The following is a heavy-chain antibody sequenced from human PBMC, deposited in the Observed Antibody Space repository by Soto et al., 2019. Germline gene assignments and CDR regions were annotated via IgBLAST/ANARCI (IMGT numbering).Heavy chain of an antibody. CDR3: ARRQNYYESSGTIDY. J-gene: IGHJ4*02. Sequence: EVQLVQSGAEVKKPGESLKISCKGSGYSFTSYWIGWVRQMPGKGLEWMGIIYPGDSDTRYSPSFQGQVTISVDKSISTAYLQWSSLKASDTAMYYCARRQNYYESSGTIDYWGQGTLVTVSS. CDR1: GYSFTSYW. CDR2: IYPGDSDT. D-gene: IGHD3-22*01. V-gene: IGHV5-51*01.